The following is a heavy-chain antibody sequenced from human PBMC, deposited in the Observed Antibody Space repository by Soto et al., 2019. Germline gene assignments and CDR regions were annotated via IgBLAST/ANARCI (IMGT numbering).Heavy chain of an antibody. J-gene: IGHJ4*02. Sequence: ASVKVSCKASGYTFTGYYMHWVRQAPGQGLEWMGWINPNSGGTNYAQKFQGRVTMTRDTSISTAYMELSNLRSDDTAVYYCAGASSRVSSVVAAYWGQGTLVTAPQ. CDR3: AGASSRVSSVVAAY. V-gene: IGHV1-2*02. CDR1: GYTFTGYY. D-gene: IGHD2-15*01. CDR2: INPNSGGT.